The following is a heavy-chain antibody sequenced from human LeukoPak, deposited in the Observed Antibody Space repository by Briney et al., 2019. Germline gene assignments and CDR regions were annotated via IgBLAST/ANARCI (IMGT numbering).Heavy chain of an antibody. Sequence: PSETLSLTSTVSGGSISSSSYYGGWIRQPPGKGQEWIGSIYYSRSTYYNPSLKSRVAMYVDTSKNQDYLKLSSVIAADTAVYYCASSSPVLRYFDWLPRDFDYWGQGTLVTVSS. CDR1: GGSISSSSYY. CDR2: IYYSRST. D-gene: IGHD3-9*01. CDR3: ASSSPVLRYFDWLPRDFDY. V-gene: IGHV4-39*01. J-gene: IGHJ4*02.